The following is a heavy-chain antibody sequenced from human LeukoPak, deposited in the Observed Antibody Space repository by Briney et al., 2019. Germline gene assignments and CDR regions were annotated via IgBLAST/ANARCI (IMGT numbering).Heavy chain of an antibody. CDR2: ISATGGST. D-gene: IGHD3-10*01. CDR1: GFTFSSYA. CDR3: AKTKVPNYYGSGSYVDY. Sequence: SGGSLRLSCAASGFTFSSYAVSWVRRAPGKGLEWLSAISATGGSTYYADSVKGRFTISRDNSKNTLYLQMNSLRAGDTAIYYCAKTKVPNYYGSGSYVDYWGQGTLVTVSS. V-gene: IGHV3-23*01. J-gene: IGHJ4*02.